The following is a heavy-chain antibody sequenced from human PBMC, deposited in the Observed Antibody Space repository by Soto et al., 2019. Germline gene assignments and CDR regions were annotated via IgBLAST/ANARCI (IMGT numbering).Heavy chain of an antibody. CDR1: GVSVSSGSFY. D-gene: IGHD4-17*01. V-gene: IGHV4-61*01. Sequence: PSDTLSLTCTVSGVSVSSGSFYWPWIRQPPGKGLEWIGFGSYSGTTNYKPSLKSRVTISVDTSRSQISLMVSSLTAADTAVYYCARGATVTQYDYWGQGTLVTVSS. J-gene: IGHJ4*02. CDR2: GSYSGTT. CDR3: ARGATVTQYDY.